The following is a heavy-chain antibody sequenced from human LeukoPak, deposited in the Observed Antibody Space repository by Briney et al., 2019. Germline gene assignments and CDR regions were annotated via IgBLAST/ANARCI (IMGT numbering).Heavy chain of an antibody. Sequence: PSETLSLTCTVSGGSISSSTYFWGWIRQPPGKGLEWIGSIYYSGSTFYNPSLKSRVTISVDTSKNRFSLTLTSVTAADTAVYYCARQGGYIISSFDSWGQGTLVTVSS. CDR3: ARQGGYIISSFDS. V-gene: IGHV4-39*01. D-gene: IGHD6-6*01. CDR2: IYYSGST. CDR1: GGSISSSTYF. J-gene: IGHJ4*02.